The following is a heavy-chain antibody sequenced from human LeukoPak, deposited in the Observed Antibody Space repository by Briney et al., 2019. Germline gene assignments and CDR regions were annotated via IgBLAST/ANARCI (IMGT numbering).Heavy chain of an antibody. CDR1: GYTFTSYG. CDR3: ARDKAVYCSGGSCYGTTDY. D-gene: IGHD2-15*01. J-gene: IGHJ4*02. CDR2: ISAYNGNT. Sequence: GAPVKVSCKASGYTFTSYGISWVRQAPGQGLEWMGWISAYNGNTNYAQKLQGRVTMTTDTSTSTAYMELRSLRSDDTAVYYCARDKAVYCSGGSCYGTTDYWGQGTLVTVSS. V-gene: IGHV1-18*01.